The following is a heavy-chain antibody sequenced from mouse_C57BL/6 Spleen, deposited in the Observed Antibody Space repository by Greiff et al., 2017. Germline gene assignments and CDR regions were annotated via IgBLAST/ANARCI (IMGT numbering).Heavy chain of an antibody. CDR3: ARRGITGAFDY. Sequence: QVQLQQSGAELVRPGSSVKLSCKASGYTFTSYWMDWVKQRPGQGLEWIGNIYPSDSETHYNQKFKDKATLTVDKSSSTAYMQLSSLTSEDSAVYYCARRGITGAFDYWGQGTTLTVSS. CDR2: IYPSDSET. J-gene: IGHJ2*01. D-gene: IGHD4-1*01. CDR1: GYTFTSYW. V-gene: IGHV1-61*01.